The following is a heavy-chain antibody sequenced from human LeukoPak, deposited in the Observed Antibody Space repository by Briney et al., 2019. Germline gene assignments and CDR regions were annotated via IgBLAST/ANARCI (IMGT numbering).Heavy chain of an antibody. D-gene: IGHD3-9*01. J-gene: IGHJ4*02. CDR2: ISAYNGNT. V-gene: IGHV1-18*01. Sequence: GASVKVSCKASGYTFTSYGISWVRQAPGQGLEWMGWISAYNGNTNYALKLQGRVTMTTDTSTSTAYMELRSLRSDDTAAYYCARNLDSVPPYDWLFNFDYWGQGTLVTVSS. CDR3: ARNLDSVPPYDWLFNFDY. CDR1: GYTFTSYG.